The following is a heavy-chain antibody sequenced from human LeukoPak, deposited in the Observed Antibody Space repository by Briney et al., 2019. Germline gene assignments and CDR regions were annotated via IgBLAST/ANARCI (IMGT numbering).Heavy chain of an antibody. Sequence: SETLSLTCTVSGGSISSYYWSWIRQPPGKGLEWIGYIDYSGSTNYNPSLKSRVTISVDTSKNQFSLKLSSVTAADTAVYYCASQWEDAFDIWGQGTMVTVSS. V-gene: IGHV4-59*01. J-gene: IGHJ3*02. CDR3: ASQWEDAFDI. CDR1: GGSISSYY. D-gene: IGHD1-26*01. CDR2: IDYSGST.